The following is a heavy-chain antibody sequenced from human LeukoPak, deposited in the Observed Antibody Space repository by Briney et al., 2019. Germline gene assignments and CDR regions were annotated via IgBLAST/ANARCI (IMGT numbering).Heavy chain of an antibody. D-gene: IGHD2-15*01. J-gene: IGHJ6*03. V-gene: IGHV1-69*06. CDR1: GGTFSTYV. Sequence: ASVKVSCKASGGTFSTYVISWVRQAPGQGLEWMGGITPVFGTANYAEKFQDRVTITADKSTSTAYMELSSLRSEDTAMYYCAINQAGYCGGGSCYRHEFYYMDVWGKGTSVTVSS. CDR2: ITPVFGTA. CDR3: AINQAGYCGGGSCYRHEFYYMDV.